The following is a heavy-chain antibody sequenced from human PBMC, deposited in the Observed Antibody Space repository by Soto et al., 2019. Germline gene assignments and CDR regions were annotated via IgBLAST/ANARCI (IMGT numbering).Heavy chain of an antibody. D-gene: IGHD1-26*01. CDR3: ARLVGATTNYYYGMDV. V-gene: IGHV4-39*01. CDR1: GGSISSSSYY. Sequence: PSETLSLTCTVSGGSISSSSYYWGWIRQPPGKGLEWIGSIYYSGSTYYNPSLKSRVTISVDTSKNQFSLKLSSVTAADTAVYYCARLVGATTNYYYGMDVWGQGTTVTVSS. J-gene: IGHJ6*02. CDR2: IYYSGST.